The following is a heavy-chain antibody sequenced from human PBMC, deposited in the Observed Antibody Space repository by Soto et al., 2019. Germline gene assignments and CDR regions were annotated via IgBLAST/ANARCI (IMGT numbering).Heavy chain of an antibody. J-gene: IGHJ3*02. D-gene: IGHD4-17*01. CDR3: ARHGGPYGDSAQVPDAFDI. Sequence: PSETLSLTCTVSGGSISSSICYWGWIRQPPGRGLEWIGSIYYSGSTYYNPSLKSRVTISVDTSKNQFSLKLSSVTAADTAVYYCARHGGPYGDSAQVPDAFDIWGQGTMVTVSS. CDR1: GGSISSSICY. V-gene: IGHV4-39*01. CDR2: IYYSGST.